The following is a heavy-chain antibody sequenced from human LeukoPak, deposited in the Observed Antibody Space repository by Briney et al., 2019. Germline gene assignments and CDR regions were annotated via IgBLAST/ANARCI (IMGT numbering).Heavy chain of an antibody. CDR2: INGDGRST. Sequence: SGGSLRLSCVASGFTFSSYWMHWVRQAPGKGLEWVSRINGDGRSTTYADSVKGRFTISRDNAKNSLNLQMNSLRAEDTAVYYCAVCGGDYLDAFDIWGQGTMVTVSS. CDR1: GFTFSSYW. D-gene: IGHD2-21*01. CDR3: AVCGGDYLDAFDI. V-gene: IGHV3-74*01. J-gene: IGHJ3*02.